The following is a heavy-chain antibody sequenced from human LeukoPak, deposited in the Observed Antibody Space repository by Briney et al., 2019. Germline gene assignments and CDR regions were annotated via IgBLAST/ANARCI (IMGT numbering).Heavy chain of an antibody. CDR3: ARQPVSIAAEDY. V-gene: IGHV4-39*01. J-gene: IGHJ4*02. CDR1: GGSISSGSYY. D-gene: IGHD6-13*01. CDR2: IYYSAST. Sequence: SETLSLTCTVSGGSISSGSYYWAWIRQPPGKGLEWIGSIYYSASTYYNPSLESRVTISVDTSKNQFSLKLSSVTAADTAVYYCARQPVSIAAEDYWGQGTLVTVSS.